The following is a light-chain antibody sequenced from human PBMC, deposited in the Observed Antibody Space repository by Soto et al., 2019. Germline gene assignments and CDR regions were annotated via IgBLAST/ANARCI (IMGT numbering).Light chain of an antibody. J-gene: IGKJ1*01. CDR2: AAS. CDR1: QSLDRDY. CDR3: QQYYSYPRT. Sequence: IQMTQSPSTLSAALGDRVTMTCRASQSLDRDYLAWYQQKPGKAPKLLIYAASTLQSGVPSRFSGSGSGTDFTLTISCLQSEDFATYYCQQYYSYPRTFGQGTKV. V-gene: IGKV1-8*01.